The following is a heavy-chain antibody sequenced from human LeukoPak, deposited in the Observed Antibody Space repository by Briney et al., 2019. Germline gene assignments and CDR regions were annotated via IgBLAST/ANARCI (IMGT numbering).Heavy chain of an antibody. CDR1: GGTFSSYA. J-gene: IGHJ3*02. D-gene: IGHD4-23*01. Sequence: GASVKVSCKASGGTFSSYAISWVRQAPGQGLEWMGGIIPIFGTANYAQKFQGRVTITTDESTSTAYMELSSLRSEDTAVYYCARDRAGPVVGGRWAFDIWGQGTMATVSS. CDR3: ARDRAGPVVGGRWAFDI. CDR2: IIPIFGTA. V-gene: IGHV1-69*05.